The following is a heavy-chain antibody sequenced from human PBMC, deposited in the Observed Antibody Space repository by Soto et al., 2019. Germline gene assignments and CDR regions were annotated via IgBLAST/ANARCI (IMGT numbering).Heavy chain of an antibody. D-gene: IGHD3-10*01. J-gene: IGHJ4*02. CDR2: IMPIIGTA. CDR1: GGTFSSHV. CDR3: ARDLEFRDGNISHLDY. V-gene: IGHV1-69*01. Sequence: QVQLVQSGAEVKKPGSSVKVSCKASGGTFSSHVFNWVRQAPGQGLEWMGGIMPIIGTANNAQKFQGRVTITADESTSTAYMEPSSLRSEYTAVDYCARDLEFRDGNISHLDYWGQGTLVTVSS.